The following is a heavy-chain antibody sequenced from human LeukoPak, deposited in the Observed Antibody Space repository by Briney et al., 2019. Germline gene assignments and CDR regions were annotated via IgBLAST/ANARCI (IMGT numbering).Heavy chain of an antibody. CDR3: AKDGFRLGSAF. J-gene: IGHJ4*02. CDR1: GFIFDDYA. CDR2: ISGSGGST. Sequence: PGGSLRLSCAASGFIFDDYAMSWVRQAPGKGLEWVSAISGSGGSTYYADSVKGRFTISRDNSKNTLYLQMNSLRAEDTAVYYCAKDGFRLGSAFWGQGTLVTVSS. D-gene: IGHD3-16*01. V-gene: IGHV3-23*01.